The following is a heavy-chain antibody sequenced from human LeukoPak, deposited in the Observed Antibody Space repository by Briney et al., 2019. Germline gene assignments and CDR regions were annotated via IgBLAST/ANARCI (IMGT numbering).Heavy chain of an antibody. Sequence: PGGSLRLSCAASGFTFSSYGMHWVRQAPGKGLEWVAFIRYDGSNKYYANSVKGRSTISRDNSKNTLYLQMDSLRAEDMAVYYCARGGLRLGELSTNPFYYFDYWGQGTLVTVSS. CDR2: IRYDGSNK. J-gene: IGHJ4*02. CDR1: GFTFSSYG. D-gene: IGHD3-16*02. V-gene: IGHV3-30*02. CDR3: ARGGLRLGELSTNPFYYFDY.